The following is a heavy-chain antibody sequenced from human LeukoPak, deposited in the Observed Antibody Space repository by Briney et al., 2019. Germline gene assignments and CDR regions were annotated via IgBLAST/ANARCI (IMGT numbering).Heavy chain of an antibody. D-gene: IGHD6-6*01. CDR3: VKGLYSSSKNWFDP. CDR2: ISGSGGST. J-gene: IGHJ5*02. CDR1: GFTFSSYA. V-gene: IGHV3-23*01. Sequence: GGSLRLSCAASGFTFSSYAMSWVRQAPGKGLEWVSAISGSGGSTYYADSVKGRFTISRDNSKNTLYLQMSSLRAEDTAVYYCVKGLYSSSKNWFDPWGQGTLVTVSS.